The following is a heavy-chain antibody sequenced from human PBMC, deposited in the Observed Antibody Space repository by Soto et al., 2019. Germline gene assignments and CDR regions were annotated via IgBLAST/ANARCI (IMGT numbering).Heavy chain of an antibody. D-gene: IGHD3-3*01. J-gene: IGHJ4*02. CDR3: AWHDTMTLGPQYLDS. CDR2: GYDSGST. V-gene: IGHV4-30-4*02. Sequence: PAETLSLSCTVSGGSISSCDYYWSWSRQPPGKGLEWIGYGYDSGSTYYNPSLNSLCTISENTSNNQFTMKLSFVTDADTAVYYCAWHDTMTLGPQYLDSWGPGTLVTVSS. CDR1: GGSISSCDYY.